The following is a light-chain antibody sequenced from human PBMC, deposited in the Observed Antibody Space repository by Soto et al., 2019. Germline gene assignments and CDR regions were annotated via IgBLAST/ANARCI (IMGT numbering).Light chain of an antibody. V-gene: IGKV3-20*01. CDR3: QQYGSSGT. CDR1: QSVSGSS. CDR2: GAS. J-gene: IGKJ1*01. Sequence: EILMTQYPATLSVSPGERATLSCRASQSVSGSSLAWYQHRPGQAPRLLIYGASNRATGIPDRLSGSGSGTEFTLTISRMEPEDFAVYYCQQYGSSGTFGQGTKVDIK.